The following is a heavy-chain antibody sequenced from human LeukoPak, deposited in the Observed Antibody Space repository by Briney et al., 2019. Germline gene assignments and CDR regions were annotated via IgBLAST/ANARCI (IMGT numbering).Heavy chain of an antibody. CDR3: ARQAVIIPTGMEGPWFDP. CDR1: GVSIKNYY. D-gene: IGHD2/OR15-2a*01. J-gene: IGHJ5*02. V-gene: IGHV4-59*08. CDR2: IYYAGSS. Sequence: SETQSLTCTVSGVSIKNYYWSWIRRPPGKGLEWIANIYYAGSSNYNPSLKSRVSVSIDASKNHLSLKLTSVTAADTAIYYCARQAVIIPTGMEGPWFDPWGQGTLVAVSS.